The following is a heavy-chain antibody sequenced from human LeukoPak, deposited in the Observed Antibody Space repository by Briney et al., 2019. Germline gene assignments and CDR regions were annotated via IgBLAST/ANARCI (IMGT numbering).Heavy chain of an antibody. J-gene: IGHJ4*02. V-gene: IGHV1-24*01. D-gene: IGHD6-19*01. CDR1: GYTLTELS. CDR3: ARDQGIAVAGTGYFDY. Sequence: ASVKVSCKVSGYTLTELSMHWVRQAPGKGLEWMGGFDPEDGETIYAQKFQGRVTMTEDTSTDTAYMELSSLRSEDTAVYYCARDQGIAVAGTGYFDYWGQGTLVTVSS. CDR2: FDPEDGET.